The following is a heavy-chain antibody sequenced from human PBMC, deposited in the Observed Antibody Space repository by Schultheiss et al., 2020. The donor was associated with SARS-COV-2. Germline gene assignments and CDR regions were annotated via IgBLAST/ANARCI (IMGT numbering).Heavy chain of an antibody. CDR2: IYTSGST. J-gene: IGHJ2*01. CDR1: GGSFSGYY. V-gene: IGHV4-4*07. CDR3: ARDDYGVQGWIINL. D-gene: IGHD4-17*01. Sequence: SETLSLTCAVYGGSFSGYYWSWIRQPAGKGLEWIGRIYTSGSTNYNPSLKSRVTMSVDTSKNQFSLKLSSVTAADTAVYYCARDDYGVQGWIINLWGRGTLVTVSS.